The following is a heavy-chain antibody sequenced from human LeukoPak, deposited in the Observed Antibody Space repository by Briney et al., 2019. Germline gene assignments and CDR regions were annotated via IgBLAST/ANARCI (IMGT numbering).Heavy chain of an antibody. CDR2: INPGGDNT. CDR3: ARIRDGYNDAYDI. D-gene: IGHD5-24*01. CDR1: GYTFTKYY. Sequence: GASVKVSCKASGYTFTKYYIHCVRQAPGQGLEWMGLINPGGDNTNYAQNFQGRVTMTRDTSTSTVYMELSSLRSEDTAIYYCARIRDGYNDAYDIWGQGTVVTVPS. J-gene: IGHJ3*02. V-gene: IGHV1-46*01.